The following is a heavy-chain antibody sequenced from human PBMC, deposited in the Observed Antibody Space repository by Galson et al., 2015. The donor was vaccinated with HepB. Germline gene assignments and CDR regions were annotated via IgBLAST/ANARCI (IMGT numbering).Heavy chain of an antibody. J-gene: IGHJ4*02. CDR2: ISSSGSTI. CDR1: GFTFSDYY. V-gene: IGHV3-11*01. CDR3: ARDCSSTSCFDY. Sequence: SLRLSCAASGFTFSDYYMSWIRQAPGKGLEWVSYISSSGSTIYYADSVKGRFTISRDNAKNSLYLQMNSLRAEDTAVYYCARDCSSTSCFDYWGQGTLVTVSS. D-gene: IGHD2-2*01.